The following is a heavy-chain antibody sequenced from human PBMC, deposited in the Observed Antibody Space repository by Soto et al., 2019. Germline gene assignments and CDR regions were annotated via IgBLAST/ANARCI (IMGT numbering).Heavy chain of an antibody. D-gene: IGHD1-7*01. CDR1: GGTFSSYA. CDR3: ARRMEPCITGTCFGAVNYYYGMDV. Sequence: QVQLVQSGAEVKKPGSSVKVSCKASGGTFSSYAISWVRQAPGQGLEWMGGIIPIFGTANYAQKFQGRVTITADESTSTAYMELSSLRSEDTAVYYCARRMEPCITGTCFGAVNYYYGMDVWGQGTTVTVSS. V-gene: IGHV1-69*12. J-gene: IGHJ6*02. CDR2: IIPIFGTA.